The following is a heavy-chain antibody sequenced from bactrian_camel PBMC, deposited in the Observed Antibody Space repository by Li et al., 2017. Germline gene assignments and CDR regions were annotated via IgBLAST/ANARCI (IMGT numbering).Heavy chain of an antibody. CDR2: IYRDGVST. CDR3: AATYPYDKHVTVIRIGSRIPGFGH. V-gene: IGHV3S31*01. J-gene: IGHJ6*01. Sequence: DVQLVESGGGSVQAGGSLRLSCTASKYNYFRGCMAWFRQAAGKEREGVATIYRDGVSTNYSDSVNGRFTISQDTVTGTLYLQMDDLKPEDTAMYHCAATYPYDKHVTVIRIGSRIPGFGHWGQGTQVTVS. CDR1: KYNYFRGC. D-gene: IGHD1*01.